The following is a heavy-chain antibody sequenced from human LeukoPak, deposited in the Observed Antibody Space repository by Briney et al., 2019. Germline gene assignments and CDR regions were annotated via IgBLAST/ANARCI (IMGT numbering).Heavy chain of an antibody. CDR3: AREGGIAARPYYYYYMDV. V-gene: IGHV1-8*03. CDR2: MNPNSGNT. CDR1: GYTFTSYG. Sequence: EASVKVSCKASGYTFTSYGISWVRQAPGQGLEWMGWMNPNSGNTGYAQKFQGRVTITRNTSISTAYMELSSLRSEDTAVYYCAREGGIAARPYYYYYMDVWGKGTTVTVSS. J-gene: IGHJ6*03. D-gene: IGHD6-6*01.